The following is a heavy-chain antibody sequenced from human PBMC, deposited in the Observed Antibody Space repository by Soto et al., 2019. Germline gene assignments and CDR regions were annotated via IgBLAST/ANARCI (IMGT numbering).Heavy chain of an antibody. V-gene: IGHV4-31*03. CDR2: IYYSGST. Sequence: SETLPLTCPVSGGSISSGGYYWSWIRQHPGKGLEWIGYIYYSGSTYYNPSLKSRVTISVDTSKNQFSLKLSSVTAADTAVYYCARENGYRPYYYYGMDVWGQGTTVTVSS. CDR3: ARENGYRPYYYYGMDV. J-gene: IGHJ6*02. CDR1: GGSISSGGYY. D-gene: IGHD5-18*01.